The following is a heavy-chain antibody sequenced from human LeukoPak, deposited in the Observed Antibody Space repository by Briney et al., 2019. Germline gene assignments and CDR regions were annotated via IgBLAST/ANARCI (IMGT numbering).Heavy chain of an antibody. Sequence: GGSLRLSCAASGFTFSSYAMSWVRQAPGKGVEGVSAISGSGGSTYYADSVKGRFTISRDNSKNTLYLQMNSLRAEDTAVYYCAKDGGYFVVVPAAMWFDPWGQGTLVTVSS. CDR3: AKDGGYFVVVPAAMWFDP. D-gene: IGHD2-2*01. J-gene: IGHJ5*02. CDR2: ISGSGGST. V-gene: IGHV3-23*01. CDR1: GFTFSSYA.